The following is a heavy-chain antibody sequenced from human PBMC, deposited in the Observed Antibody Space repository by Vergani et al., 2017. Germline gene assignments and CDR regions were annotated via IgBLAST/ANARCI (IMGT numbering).Heavy chain of an antibody. Sequence: QVQLVESGGSVVQPGRSLRLSCAASGFSFTSYGMHWVRKPPGKGLEWVATISFDGNKKDYTEAVRGRFTISRENAKNSLYLQMNVLRAGDTAVYYCARRDSSSPALDYWGQGTLVTVSS. D-gene: IGHD6-6*01. CDR3: ARRDSSSPALDY. J-gene: IGHJ4*02. CDR1: GFSFTSYG. CDR2: ISFDGNKK. V-gene: IGHV3-30*03.